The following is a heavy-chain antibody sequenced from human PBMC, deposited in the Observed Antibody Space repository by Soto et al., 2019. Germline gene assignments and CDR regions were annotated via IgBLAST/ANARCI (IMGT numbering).Heavy chain of an antibody. CDR3: ASSQGSGWCCMDY. CDR2: ISYDGSNK. Sequence: HPGGSLRLSCAASGFTFSSYAMHWVRQAPGKGLEWVAVISYDGSNKYYADSVKGRLTISRDNSKNTLYLQMNSLRAEDTAVYYCASSQGSGWCCMDYWGQGTLVTVSS. CDR1: GFTFSSYA. J-gene: IGHJ4*02. V-gene: IGHV3-30-3*01. D-gene: IGHD2-8*02.